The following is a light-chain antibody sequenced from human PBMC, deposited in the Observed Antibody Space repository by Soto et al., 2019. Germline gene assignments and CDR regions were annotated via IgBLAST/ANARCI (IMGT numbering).Light chain of an antibody. CDR3: GTWDNSLSIPYV. CDR1: SSNIGNNY. V-gene: IGLV1-51*02. CDR2: ENN. Sequence: QSVLTQPPSVSAAPGQKVTISCSGSSSNIGNNYVSWYQQLPGTAPKLLIFENNKRPSGIPDRFSASKSGTSATLAITGLQTGDAADYYCGTWDNSLSIPYVFGTGTKLTVL. J-gene: IGLJ1*01.